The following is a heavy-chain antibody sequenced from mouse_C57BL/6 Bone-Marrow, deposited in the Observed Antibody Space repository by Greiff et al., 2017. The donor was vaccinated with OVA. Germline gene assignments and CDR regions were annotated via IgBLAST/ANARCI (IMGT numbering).Heavy chain of an antibody. J-gene: IGHJ3*01. CDR1: GYTFTSYW. CDR2: IHPNSGST. Sequence: VQLQQPGAELVKPGASVKLSCKASGYTFTSYWMHWVKQRPGQGLEWIGMIHPNSGSTNYNEKFKSKATLTVDKSSSTAYMQLSSLKSEDAAVYYWARKGYYYGSSYRWFAYWGQGTLVTVSA. CDR3: ARKGYYYGSSYRWFAY. D-gene: IGHD1-1*01. V-gene: IGHV1-64*01.